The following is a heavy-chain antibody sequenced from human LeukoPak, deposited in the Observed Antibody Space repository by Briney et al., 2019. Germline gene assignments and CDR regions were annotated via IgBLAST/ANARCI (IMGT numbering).Heavy chain of an antibody. V-gene: IGHV3-7*01. CDR2: IKEDGSEK. D-gene: IGHD3-3*01. Sequence: GGSLRLSCAASGFTFSSYWMSWVRQAPGKGLEWVANIKEDGSEKQYVDSVKGRFTISRDNAKNSLYLQMNSLRAEDTAVYYCARVRFLEWSLFHFDYWGQGTLVTVSS. J-gene: IGHJ4*02. CDR1: GFTFSSYW. CDR3: ARVRFLEWSLFHFDY.